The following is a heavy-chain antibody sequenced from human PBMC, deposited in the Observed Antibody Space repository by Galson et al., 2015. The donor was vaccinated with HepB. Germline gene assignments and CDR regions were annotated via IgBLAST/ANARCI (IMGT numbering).Heavy chain of an antibody. J-gene: IGHJ6*02. V-gene: IGHV3-53*01. CDR1: GFTVSSNY. D-gene: IGHD7-27*01. CDR2: IYSGGST. CDR3: ARDSLGYGMDV. Sequence: SLRLSCAASGFTVSSNYMSWVRQAPGKGLEWVSLIYSGGSTNYADSVKGRFTISRDNSKNTLYLQMSSLRAEDTAVYYCARDSLGYGMDVWGQGTTVTVSS.